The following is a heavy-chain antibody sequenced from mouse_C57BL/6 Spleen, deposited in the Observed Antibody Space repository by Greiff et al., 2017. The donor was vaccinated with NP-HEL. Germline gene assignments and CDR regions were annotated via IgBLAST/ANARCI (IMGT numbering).Heavy chain of an antibody. CDR2: IDPSDSYT. CDR1: GYTFTSYW. Sequence: VQLQQPGAELVRPGTSVKLSCKASGYTFTSYWMHWVKQRPGQGLEWIGVIDPSDSYTNYNQKFKGKATLTVDTSSSTAYMQLSSLTSEDPAVYYCARYYYGSSKGYAMDYWGQGTSVTVSS. V-gene: IGHV1-59*01. J-gene: IGHJ4*01. D-gene: IGHD1-1*01. CDR3: ARYYYGSSKGYAMDY.